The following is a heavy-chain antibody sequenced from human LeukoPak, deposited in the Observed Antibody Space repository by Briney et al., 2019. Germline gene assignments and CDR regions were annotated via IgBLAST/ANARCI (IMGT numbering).Heavy chain of an antibody. CDR3: AEGPMTTVTTGNFDY. Sequence: GGSLRLSCAASGFTFSSYAMSWVRQAPGKGLEWVSAVSDGGGNTYYADSVKGRFTVSRDNSKNTLYLQMNSLRAEDTAVYYCAEGPMTTVTTGNFDYWGQGTLVTVSS. D-gene: IGHD4-17*01. V-gene: IGHV3-23*01. CDR1: GFTFSSYA. CDR2: VSDGGGNT. J-gene: IGHJ4*02.